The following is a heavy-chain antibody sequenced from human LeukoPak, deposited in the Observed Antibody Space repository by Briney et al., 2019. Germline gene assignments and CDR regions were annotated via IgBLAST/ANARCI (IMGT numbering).Heavy chain of an antibody. Sequence: GGSLRLSCAASGFTFSNYAIMWVRQPPGKGLEWVSSIVASYEGTFYANSVKGRFTISRDNSKSTLSLQMNSLRAEDTGVYYCAKGKAGGLVDLFDPWGQGTLVTVSS. D-gene: IGHD3/OR15-3a*01. CDR2: IVASYEGT. V-gene: IGHV3-23*01. J-gene: IGHJ5*02. CDR1: GFTFSNYA. CDR3: AKGKAGGLVDLFDP.